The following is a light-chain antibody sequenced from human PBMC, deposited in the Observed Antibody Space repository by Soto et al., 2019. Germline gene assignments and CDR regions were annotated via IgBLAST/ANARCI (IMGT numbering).Light chain of an antibody. J-gene: IGLJ1*01. Sequence: QSVLTQPPSVSGAPGQRVTISCTGGSANIGTGYDVHWYQQVPGTAPKLLIYGNNNRPSGIPDRFSGSKSDTSASLAIAGLQAEDEADYYCQYYESGLSTYVFGTVTKVTVL. CDR1: SANIGTGYD. V-gene: IGLV1-40*01. CDR3: QYYESGLSTYV. CDR2: GNN.